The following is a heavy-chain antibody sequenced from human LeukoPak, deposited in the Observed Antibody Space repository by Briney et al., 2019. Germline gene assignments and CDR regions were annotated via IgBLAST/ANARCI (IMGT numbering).Heavy chain of an antibody. CDR1: GGSISSSSDY. CDR3: ARHGRGAAAGTSEYNWFDP. J-gene: IGHJ5*02. CDR2: INHSGST. Sequence: SETLSLTCTVSGGSISSSSDYWGWIRQAPGKGLEWIGEINHSGSTNYNPSLKSRVTISVDTSKNQFSLKLSSVTAADTAVYYCARHGRGAAAGTSEYNWFDPWGQGTLVTVSS. D-gene: IGHD6-13*01. V-gene: IGHV4-39*01.